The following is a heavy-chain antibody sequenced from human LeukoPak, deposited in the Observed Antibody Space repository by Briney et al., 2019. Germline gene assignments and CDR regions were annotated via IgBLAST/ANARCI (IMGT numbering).Heavy chain of an antibody. Sequence: GGSLRLSCAASGFTFSSYAMHWVRQAPGKGLEWVAVISYDGSNKYSADSVKGRFTISRDNSKNTLYLQMNSLRLEDTAVYFCARGPYSYDSSGAFDIWGQGTMVTVSS. CDR3: ARGPYSYDSSGAFDI. D-gene: IGHD3-22*01. J-gene: IGHJ3*02. V-gene: IGHV3-30*03. CDR2: ISYDGSNK. CDR1: GFTFSSYA.